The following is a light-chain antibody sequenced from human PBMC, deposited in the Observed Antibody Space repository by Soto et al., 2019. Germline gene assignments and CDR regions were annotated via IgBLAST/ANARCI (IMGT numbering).Light chain of an antibody. CDR3: QQLNNYPIT. J-gene: IGKJ4*01. CDR2: GAS. CDR1: QGISSS. Sequence: DIQMTQSPSSLSASIGDRVTITCRASQGISSSLAWYQQKPGKGPILLIFGASTLHLGVPSRFSGNGSGTEFTLTISSLQPEDFATYYCQQLNNYPITFGGGTKVDIK. V-gene: IGKV1-9*01.